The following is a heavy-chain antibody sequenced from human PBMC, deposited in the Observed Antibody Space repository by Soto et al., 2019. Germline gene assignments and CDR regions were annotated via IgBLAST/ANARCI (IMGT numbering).Heavy chain of an antibody. CDR2: ISGSGGST. V-gene: IGHV3-23*01. J-gene: IGHJ6*02. CDR3: AKSGFLYYYYGMDV. CDR1: GFTFSSYA. D-gene: IGHD5-12*01. Sequence: GGSMRLSCAASGFTFSSYAMSWVRQAPGKGLEWVSAISGSGGSTYYADSVKGRFTISRDNSKNTLYLQMNSLRAEDTAVYYCAKSGFLYYYYGMDVLGQGTTVTVSS.